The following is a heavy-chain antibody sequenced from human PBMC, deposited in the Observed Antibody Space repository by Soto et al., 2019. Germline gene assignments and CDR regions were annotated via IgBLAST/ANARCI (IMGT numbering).Heavy chain of an antibody. Sequence: QVQLVQSGAEVKKPGASVKVSCKASGYTFNTYDIEWVRLATGQGLEWMGSMNPNTGSTDYAQKFQGRVTMTVTTCRSTAYLELSSLRTDDTAIYYCARTMGGIAAAGSDFWGQGTLVTVSA. CDR2: MNPNTGST. V-gene: IGHV1-8*01. CDR1: GYTFNTYD. CDR3: ARTMGGIAAAGSDF. D-gene: IGHD6-13*01. J-gene: IGHJ4*02.